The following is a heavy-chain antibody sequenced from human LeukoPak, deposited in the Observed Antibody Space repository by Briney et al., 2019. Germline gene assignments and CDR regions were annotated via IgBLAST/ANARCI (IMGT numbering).Heavy chain of an antibody. V-gene: IGHV4-39*07. CDR2: SYYSGGT. Sequence: PSETLSLTCIVSGGSISSSSYYWGWIRQPPGKGLEWIGSSYYSGGTYYNPSLKSRVTISVDTSKNQFSLKLSSVTAADTAVYYCARDEGANRYYYYMDVWGKGTTVTVSS. CDR1: GGSISSSSYY. D-gene: IGHD1-26*01. J-gene: IGHJ6*03. CDR3: ARDEGANRYYYYMDV.